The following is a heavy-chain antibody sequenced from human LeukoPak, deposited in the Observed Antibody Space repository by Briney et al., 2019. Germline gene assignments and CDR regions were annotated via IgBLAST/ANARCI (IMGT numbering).Heavy chain of an antibody. J-gene: IGHJ4*02. Sequence: PGGSLRLSCAASGFTFSDFWMHWVRHAPGKGLVWVSRINSGGTVTNYADSVKGRLTISRDNAKNTLYLQMNSLRAEDTAVYYCARREPQGCSGTSCFAGPVGHWGQGTLVTVSS. CDR1: GFTFSDFW. CDR3: ARREPQGCSGTSCFAGPVGH. CDR2: INSGGTVT. D-gene: IGHD2-2*01. V-gene: IGHV3-74*01.